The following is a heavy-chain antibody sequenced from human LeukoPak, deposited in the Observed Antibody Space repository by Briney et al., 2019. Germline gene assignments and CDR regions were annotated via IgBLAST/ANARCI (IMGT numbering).Heavy chain of an antibody. CDR2: INWSGDAI. CDR1: GFIFDDYA. V-gene: IGHV3-9*01. Sequence: GGSLRLSCATSGFIFDDYAMHWVRQAPGKGLEWVSTINWSGDAIEYADSVKGRFIISRDNANNALYLQMNSLKPEDTALYYCATLAAAGSDYFDNWGQGTLVTVSS. J-gene: IGHJ4*02. CDR3: ATLAAAGSDYFDN. D-gene: IGHD6-13*01.